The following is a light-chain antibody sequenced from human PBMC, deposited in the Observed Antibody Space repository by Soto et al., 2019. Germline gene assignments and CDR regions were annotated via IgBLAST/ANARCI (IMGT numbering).Light chain of an antibody. CDR3: QHFDNLPL. V-gene: IGKV1-33*01. Sequence: DIQMTQSPSSLSASVGDRVTITCQASQDISNYLNWYQQKPGKAPKLLIYDASNLETGVPSRFSGSGSGTDFTFTISSLQPEDIATYYCQHFDNLPLFGPGTKVDIK. CDR1: QDISNY. CDR2: DAS. J-gene: IGKJ3*01.